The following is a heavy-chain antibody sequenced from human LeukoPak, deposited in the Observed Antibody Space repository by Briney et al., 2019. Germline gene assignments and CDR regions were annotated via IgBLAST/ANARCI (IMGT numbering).Heavy chain of an antibody. J-gene: IGHJ6*02. V-gene: IGHV3-23*01. CDR3: ARGGGYPFGYYGMDV. Sequence: GGSLRLSCAASGFTFSSYAMSWVRQAPGKGLEWVSAISGSGGSTYYADSVKGRFTISRDNAKNSLYLQMNSLRAEDTAVYYCARGGGYPFGYYGMDVWGQGTTVTVSS. D-gene: IGHD5-12*01. CDR2: ISGSGGST. CDR1: GFTFSSYA.